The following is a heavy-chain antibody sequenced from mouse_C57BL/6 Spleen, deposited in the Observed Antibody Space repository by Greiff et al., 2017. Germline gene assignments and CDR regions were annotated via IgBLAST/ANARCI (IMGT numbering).Heavy chain of an antibody. CDR1: GYTFTSYW. CDR3: AIRRSEYFDD. V-gene: IGHV1-69*01. J-gene: IGHJ2*02. D-gene: IGHD1-2*01. CDR2: IDPSDSYT. Sequence: VQLQQPGAELVMPGASVKLSCKASGYTFTSYWMHWVKQRPGQGLEWIGEIDPSDSYTNYNQKFKGKSTLTVDKSSSTAYMQLSSLTSEDSAVYDCAIRRSEYFDDWGQGTSLTVS.